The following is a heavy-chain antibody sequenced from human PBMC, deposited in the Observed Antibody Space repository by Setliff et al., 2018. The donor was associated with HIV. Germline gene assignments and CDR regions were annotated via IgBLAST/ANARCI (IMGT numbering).Heavy chain of an antibody. J-gene: IGHJ4*02. V-gene: IGHV1-18*01. Sequence: SCKASDYPFSNFGISWVRQAPGQGLEWMAWINVYNGDTSFAQKFQGRVTMTKDTSTGTAYMELSSLRSDDTAVYYCATDRTQTGISLVRGRLTDPAKYPLDYWGQGTLVTVSS. D-gene: IGHD3-10*01. CDR2: INVYNGDT. CDR3: ATDRTQTGISLVRGRLTDPAKYPLDY. CDR1: DYPFSNFG.